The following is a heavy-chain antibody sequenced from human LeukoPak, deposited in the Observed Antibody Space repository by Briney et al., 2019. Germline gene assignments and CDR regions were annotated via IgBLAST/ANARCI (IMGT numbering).Heavy chain of an antibody. Sequence: PGGSLRLSCAASGFTFSSYAMSWVRQAPGKGLEWVSAISGSGGSTYYADSVKGRFTISRDNSKNTLYLQMNSLRAEDTAVYYCAKGGSSWYDSGYYYYYMDVWGKGTTVTVSS. CDR1: GFTFSSYA. J-gene: IGHJ6*03. D-gene: IGHD6-13*01. V-gene: IGHV3-23*01. CDR3: AKGGSSWYDSGYYYYYMDV. CDR2: ISGSGGST.